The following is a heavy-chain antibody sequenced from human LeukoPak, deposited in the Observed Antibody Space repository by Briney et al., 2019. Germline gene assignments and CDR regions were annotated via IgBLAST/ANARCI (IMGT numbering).Heavy chain of an antibody. D-gene: IGHD3-3*01. CDR3: ARDQLYCLSGTCSAHNWFDP. CDR2: IAYDGSHK. J-gene: IGHJ5*02. CDR1: GFTFSKYA. V-gene: IGHV3-30-3*01. Sequence: PGGSLRLSCAASGFTFSKYAFHWVRQAPGKGLEWVAIIAYDGSHKYYADSAKGRFSISRDNSNNTVLLPMNSLRPADTAVYYDARDQLYCLSGTCSAHNWFDPWGQGTLVTVSS.